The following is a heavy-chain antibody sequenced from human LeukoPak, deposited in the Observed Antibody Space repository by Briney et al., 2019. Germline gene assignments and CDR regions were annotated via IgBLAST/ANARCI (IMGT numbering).Heavy chain of an antibody. CDR2: INHSGST. CDR3: ARGDYDSSGDAFDI. J-gene: IGHJ3*02. Sequence: PSETLSLTCTVSGGSISSGSYYWSWIRQPAGKGLEWIGEINHSGSTNYNPSLKSRVTISVDTSKNQFSLKLSSVTAADTAVYYCARGDYDSSGDAFDIWGQGTMVTVSS. V-gene: IGHV4-61*10. CDR1: GGSISSGSYY. D-gene: IGHD3-22*01.